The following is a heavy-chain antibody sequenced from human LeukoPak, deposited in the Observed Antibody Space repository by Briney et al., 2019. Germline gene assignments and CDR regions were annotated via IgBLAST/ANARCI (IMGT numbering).Heavy chain of an antibody. CDR2: IIPIFNTA. CDR3: ARDLREGYYYDSSGLGY. CDR1: GGTLNRNT. D-gene: IGHD3-22*01. Sequence: SVKVSCKASGGTLNRNTISWVRQAPGQGLEWMGGIIPIFNTANYAQKFQGRVTITADESTSTAYMELSSLRSEDTAVYYCARDLREGYYYDSSGLGYWGQGTLVTVSS. J-gene: IGHJ4*02. V-gene: IGHV1-69*13.